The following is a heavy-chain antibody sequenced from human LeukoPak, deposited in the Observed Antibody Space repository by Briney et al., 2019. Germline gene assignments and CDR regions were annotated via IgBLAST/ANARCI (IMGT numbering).Heavy chain of an antibody. CDR2: IYYSGST. D-gene: IGHD6-19*01. J-gene: IGHJ5*02. CDR1: GGSISSSSYY. Sequence: SETLSLTCTVSGGSISSSSYYWGWIRQPPGKGLEWIGSIYYSGSTYYNPSVKSRVTISVDTSKNQFSLKLSSVTAADTAVYYCARQESGWAATHWFDPWGQGTLVTVSS. V-gene: IGHV4-39*01. CDR3: ARQESGWAATHWFDP.